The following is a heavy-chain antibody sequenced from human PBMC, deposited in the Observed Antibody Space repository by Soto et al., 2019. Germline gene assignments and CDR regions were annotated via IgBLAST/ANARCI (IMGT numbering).Heavy chain of an antibody. D-gene: IGHD1-20*01. J-gene: IGHJ4*02. V-gene: IGHV4-39*01. CDR1: GGSISGSYYY. CDR3: ASSQKGYNWNYFDH. CDR2: VFYTGFT. Sequence: SETLSLTCAVSGGSISGSYYYWGWLRQSPGRGPEWIGSVFYTGFTSYNPSLESRVSVSVDTSKNQFSLKVSAVTAADTAAYYCASSQKGYNWNYFDHWGQGALVTVSS.